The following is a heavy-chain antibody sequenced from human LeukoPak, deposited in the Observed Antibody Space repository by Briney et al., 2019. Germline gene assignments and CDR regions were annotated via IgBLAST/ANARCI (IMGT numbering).Heavy chain of an antibody. CDR3: ARGLYVPAAITVFDY. D-gene: IGHD2-2*02. CDR2: INHSGST. V-gene: IGHV4-34*01. CDR1: GGSFSGYY. Sequence: SETLSLTCAVYGGSFSGYYWSWIRQPPGKGLEWIGEINHSGSTNYNPSLKSRVTISVDTSKNQFSLKLSSVTAADTAVYYCARGLYVPAAITVFDYWGQGALVTVSS. J-gene: IGHJ4*02.